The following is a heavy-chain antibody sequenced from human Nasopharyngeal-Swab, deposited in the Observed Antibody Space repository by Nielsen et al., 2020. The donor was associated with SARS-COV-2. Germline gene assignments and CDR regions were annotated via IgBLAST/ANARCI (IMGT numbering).Heavy chain of an antibody. J-gene: IGHJ4*02. V-gene: IGHV5-10-1*04. CDR3: ARPPAYSSGLFDY. D-gene: IGHD6-19*01. Sequence: GESLKISCKGSGYSFTSYWISWVRQMPGKGLEWMGRIDPSDSYTNYSPSFQGQVTISADKSISTAYLQWSSLKASDTAMYYCARPPAYSSGLFDYWGQGTLVTVSS. CDR2: IDPSDSYT. CDR1: GYSFTSYW.